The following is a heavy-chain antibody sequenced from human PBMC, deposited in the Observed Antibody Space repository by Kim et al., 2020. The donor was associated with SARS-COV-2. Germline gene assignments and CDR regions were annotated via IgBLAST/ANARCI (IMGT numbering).Heavy chain of an antibody. CDR3: ETPYIRYFDLFALY. V-gene: IGHV3-30*04. CDR2: ISYDGSNK. D-gene: IGHD3-9*01. Sequence: GGSLRLSCAASGFTFTLYAMHWVRQAPGKGLEWVAVISYDGSNKYYADSVKGRFTISRDNSKNTLYLQMNSLRAEDTAVYYCETPYIRYFDLFALYWGQG. J-gene: IGHJ4*02. CDR1: GFTFTLYA.